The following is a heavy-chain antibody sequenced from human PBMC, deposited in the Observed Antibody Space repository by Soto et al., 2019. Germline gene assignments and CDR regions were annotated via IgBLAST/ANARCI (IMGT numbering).Heavy chain of an antibody. D-gene: IGHD3-10*01. CDR2: IYPGDSDT. Sequence: GESLKISCKGSGYSFTSYWIGWVRQMPGKGLEWMGIIYPGDSDTRYSPSCKGQVTISADKSISTAYLQWSSLKASDTAMYYCAREELLWFGESHAFDIWGQGTMVTVSS. J-gene: IGHJ3*02. CDR3: AREELLWFGESHAFDI. V-gene: IGHV5-51*01. CDR1: GYSFTSYW.